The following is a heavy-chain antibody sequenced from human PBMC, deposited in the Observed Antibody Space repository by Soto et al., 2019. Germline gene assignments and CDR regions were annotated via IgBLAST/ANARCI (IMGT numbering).Heavy chain of an antibody. CDR1: GGSFSGHY. CDR2: INHVGNT. Sequence: QVQLQQWGAGLLKPSETLSLTCAVFGGSFSGHYWSWIRQPPGKGLEWVGKINHVGNTKYNPSLKSRVTISLDPSKNQFSLKLSSVTAADTAVYYCARGGGEVRYWGQGTLVTVSS. V-gene: IGHV4-34*01. J-gene: IGHJ4*02. CDR3: ARGGGEVRY. D-gene: IGHD3-10*01.